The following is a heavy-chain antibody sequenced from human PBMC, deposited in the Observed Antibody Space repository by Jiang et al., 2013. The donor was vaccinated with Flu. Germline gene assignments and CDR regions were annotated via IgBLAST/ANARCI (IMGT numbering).Heavy chain of an antibody. CDR1: GYTFTSYY. Sequence: KASGYTFTSYYMHWVRQAPGQGLEWMGIINPSGGSTSYAQKFQGRVTMTRDTSTSTVYMELSSLRSEDTAVYYCARFSTRYGMDVWGQGTTVTVSS. CDR3: ARFSTRYGMDV. CDR2: INPSGGST. V-gene: IGHV1-46*01. J-gene: IGHJ6*02.